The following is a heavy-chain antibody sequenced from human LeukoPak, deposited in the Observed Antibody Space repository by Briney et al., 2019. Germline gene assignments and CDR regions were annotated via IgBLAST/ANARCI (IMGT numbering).Heavy chain of an antibody. CDR1: GFTFSSYG. D-gene: IGHD1-26*01. Sequence: GRSLRLSCAASGFTFSSYGMNWVRQAPGKGLEWVAVISYDGSNKYYADSVKGRFTISRDNSKNTLYLQMNSLRAEDTAVYYCARIGPDSGSYYDYWGQGTLVTVSS. CDR2: ISYDGSNK. J-gene: IGHJ4*02. V-gene: IGHV3-30*03. CDR3: ARIGPDSGSYYDY.